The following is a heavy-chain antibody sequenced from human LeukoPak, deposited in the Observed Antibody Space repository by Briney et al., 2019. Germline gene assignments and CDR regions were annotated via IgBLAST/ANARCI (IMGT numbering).Heavy chain of an antibody. CDR1: GYTFTGYY. Sequence: ASVKVSCKASGYTFTGYYMHWVRQAPGQGLEWMGWINPNSGGTNYAQKFQGWVTMTRDTSISTAYMELSRLRSDDTAVYYCASTPMDYGSGSYYTFDYWGQGTLVTVSS. J-gene: IGHJ4*02. CDR2: INPNSGGT. V-gene: IGHV1-2*04. D-gene: IGHD3-10*01. CDR3: ASTPMDYGSGSYYTFDY.